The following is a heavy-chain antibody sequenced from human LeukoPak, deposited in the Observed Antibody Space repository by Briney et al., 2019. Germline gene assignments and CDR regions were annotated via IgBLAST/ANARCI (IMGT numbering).Heavy chain of an antibody. D-gene: IGHD3-22*01. J-gene: IGHJ3*02. CDR1: GFTFDDYA. CDR2: ISWNSENI. V-gene: IGHV3-9*03. CDR3: AKDMSAMISAVSGI. Sequence: PGRSLRLSCAASGFTFDDYAMHWVRQAPGKGLEWVSGISWNSENIGYADSVKGRFTISRDNAKNSLYLQMNSLRAEDMALYYCAKDMSAMISAVSGIWGQGTMVTVSS.